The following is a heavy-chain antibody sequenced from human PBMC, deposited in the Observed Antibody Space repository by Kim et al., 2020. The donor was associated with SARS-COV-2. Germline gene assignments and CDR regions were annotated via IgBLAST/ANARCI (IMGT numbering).Heavy chain of an antibody. CDR3: ARAARYCSGGSCYYFDY. Sequence: VKGRFTISRDNAKNSLYLQMNSLRAEDTAVYYCARAARYCSGGSCYYFDYWGQGTLVTVSS. D-gene: IGHD2-15*01. V-gene: IGHV3-7*04. J-gene: IGHJ4*02.